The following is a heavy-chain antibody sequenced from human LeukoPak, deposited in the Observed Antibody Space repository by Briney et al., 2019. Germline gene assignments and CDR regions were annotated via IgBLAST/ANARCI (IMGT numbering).Heavy chain of an antibody. CDR2: ISSSGSYT. V-gene: IGHV3-11*03. Sequence: PGGSLRLSCAASGFTVSDYYMSWIRQAPGKGLEWVSYISSSGSYTNYADSVKGRFTISRDNAKNSLYLQMNSLRAEDTAVYFCARGSGYYDRVLDYWGQGTLVTVSS. D-gene: IGHD3-22*01. CDR1: GFTVSDYY. J-gene: IGHJ4*02. CDR3: ARGSGYYDRVLDY.